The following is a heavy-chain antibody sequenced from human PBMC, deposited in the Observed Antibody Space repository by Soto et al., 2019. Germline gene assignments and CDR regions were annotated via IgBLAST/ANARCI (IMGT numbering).Heavy chain of an antibody. V-gene: IGHV3-74*01. CDR1: GFSFVSYW. CDR3: VRDFRGAVAGSEFDH. Sequence: AGSLRLSCAASGFSFVSYWMHWVRQVPGEGLAWVSRINGNADNSDYADSVKGRFTISRDSAMNRLYLQMDSLRADDTGGYYCVRDFRGAVAGSEFDHWGQGTLVTVSS. J-gene: IGHJ4*02. CDR2: INGNADNS. D-gene: IGHD6-19*01.